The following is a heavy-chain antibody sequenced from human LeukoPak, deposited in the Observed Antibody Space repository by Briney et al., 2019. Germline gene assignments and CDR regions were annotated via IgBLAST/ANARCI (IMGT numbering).Heavy chain of an antibody. CDR2: ISGSGGST. J-gene: IGHJ6*02. CDR1: GFTVSSNY. CDR3: AKDADPPRYFDWLSYYYYYGMDV. V-gene: IGHV3-23*01. Sequence: GGSLRLSCAASGFTVSSNYMIWVRQAPGKGLEWVSAISGSGGSTYYADSVKGRFTISRDDSKNTLYLQMNSLRAEDTAVYYCAKDADPPRYFDWLSYYYYYGMDVWGQGTTVTVSS. D-gene: IGHD3-9*01.